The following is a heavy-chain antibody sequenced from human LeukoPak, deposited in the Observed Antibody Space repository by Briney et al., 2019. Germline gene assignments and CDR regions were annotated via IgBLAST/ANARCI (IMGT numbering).Heavy chain of an antibody. Sequence: SETLSLTCTVSGGSISSYYWSWIRQPPGRGLGWIGYIYYSGSTNYNPSLKSRVTISVDTSKNQYSLKLSSVTAADTAVYYCARDYSNYAVAFDLWGQGTMVTVSS. CDR2: IYYSGST. CDR3: ARDYSNYAVAFDL. D-gene: IGHD4-11*01. CDR1: GGSISSYY. V-gene: IGHV4-59*01. J-gene: IGHJ3*01.